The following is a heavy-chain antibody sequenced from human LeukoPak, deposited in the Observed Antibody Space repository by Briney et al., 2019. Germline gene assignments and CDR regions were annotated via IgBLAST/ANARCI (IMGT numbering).Heavy chain of an antibody. CDR1: GYTFTSYG. J-gene: IGHJ5*02. V-gene: IGHV1-18*01. CDR2: IGAYNGNT. D-gene: IGHD1-14*01. Sequence: ASVKVSCKASGYTFTSYGISWVRQAPGQGLEWMGWIGAYNGNTNYAQKLQGRVTVTTDTSTSTAYMELRSLRSDDTAVYYCARAPRPVPGNWFDPWGQGTLVTVSS. CDR3: ARAPRPVPGNWFDP.